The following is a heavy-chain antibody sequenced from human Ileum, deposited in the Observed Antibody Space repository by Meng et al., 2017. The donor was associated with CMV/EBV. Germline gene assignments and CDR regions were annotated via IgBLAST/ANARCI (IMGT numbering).Heavy chain of an antibody. J-gene: IGHJ5*02. Sequence: ASVKVSCKASGYTFNDYYVHWVRQAPGQGLEWVGWNSYSGATNCAQKFQGRVTTTRDTSTSIVYMEITRLTYDDTAVYYCARGVGSSWFDPWGQGSLVTVSS. D-gene: IGHD1-26*01. CDR1: GYTFNDYY. CDR2: NSYSGAT. V-gene: IGHV1-2*02. CDR3: ARGVGSSWFDP.